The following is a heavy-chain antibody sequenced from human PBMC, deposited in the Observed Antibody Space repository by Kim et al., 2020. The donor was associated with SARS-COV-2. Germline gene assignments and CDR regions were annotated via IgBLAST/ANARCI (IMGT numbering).Heavy chain of an antibody. Sequence: PALKSRVTISVDTSKNKFSLKLSSVTAADTAVYYCARERVRVGSSSRFDYWGQGTLVTVSS. V-gene: IGHV4-39*07. D-gene: IGHD6-13*01. J-gene: IGHJ4*02. CDR3: ARERVRVGSSSRFDY.